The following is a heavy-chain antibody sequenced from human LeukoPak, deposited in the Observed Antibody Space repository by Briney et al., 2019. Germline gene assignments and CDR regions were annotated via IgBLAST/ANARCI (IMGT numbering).Heavy chain of an antibody. V-gene: IGHV1-3*01. Sequence: VASVKVSCKVSGYTFTNYAMHWVRQAPGQRLEWMGWINAGNGNTKYSQKFQGRVTITRDTSASTAYMELSSLRSEDTAVYYCARDRFGEGVDSWGQGTLVTVSS. J-gene: IGHJ4*02. CDR2: INAGNGNT. CDR1: GYTFTNYA. D-gene: IGHD3-10*01. CDR3: ARDRFGEGVDS.